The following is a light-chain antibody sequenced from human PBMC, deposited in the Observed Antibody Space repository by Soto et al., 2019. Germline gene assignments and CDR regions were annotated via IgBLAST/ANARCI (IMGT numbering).Light chain of an antibody. CDR2: EVS. Sequence: MVMTQTPLSLSVTPGQPASISCKSSQSLLESDGGTYRYWFLQKPGQSPQLLIYEVSNSFSGAPDRFSGRGSGTDFALKITRVEAEDVGVYYCMQSIQLPITFGQGTRLEIK. CDR1: QSLLESDGGTY. J-gene: IGKJ5*01. CDR3: MQSIQLPIT. V-gene: IGKV2D-29*02.